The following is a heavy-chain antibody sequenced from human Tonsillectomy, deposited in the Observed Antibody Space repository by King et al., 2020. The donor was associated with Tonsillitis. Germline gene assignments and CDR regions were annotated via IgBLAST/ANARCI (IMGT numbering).Heavy chain of an antibody. CDR1: GFTFGTNA. CDR3: AKEVQLYNRGWFGVFGY. CDR2: ISGSGGST. V-gene: IGHV3-23*04. J-gene: IGHJ4*02. Sequence: VQLVESGGGLVQPGGSLRLSCAASGFTFGTNAMSWVRQAPGKGLEWVSSISGSGGSTHYAASVKGRFTISRDNAKNTLYLQMNNLRAEDTAVYYCAKEVQLYNRGWFGVFGYWGQGTLVTVSS. D-gene: IGHD6-19*01.